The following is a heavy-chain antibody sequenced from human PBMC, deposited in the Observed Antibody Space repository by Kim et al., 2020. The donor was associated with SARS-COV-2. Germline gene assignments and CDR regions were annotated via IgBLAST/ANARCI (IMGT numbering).Heavy chain of an antibody. CDR2: ISWNSGSI. CDR3: AKDTNYDSSGYKVNGMDV. D-gene: IGHD3-22*01. CDR1: GFTFDDYA. Sequence: SLRLSCEGSGFTFDDYAMHWVRQAQGKGLEWVSGISWNSGSIGYADSVKGRFTISRDNAKNSLYLQMNSLRAEDTALYYCAKDTNYDSSGYKVNGMDVWGQGTTVTVSS. J-gene: IGHJ6*02. V-gene: IGHV3-9*01.